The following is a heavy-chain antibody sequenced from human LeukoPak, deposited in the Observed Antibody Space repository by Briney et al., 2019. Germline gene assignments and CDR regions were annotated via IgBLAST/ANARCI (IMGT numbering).Heavy chain of an antibody. D-gene: IGHD1-26*01. CDR1: GFSVSSSY. CDR2: IYSTGTT. CDR3: ARALVGANSWFDP. J-gene: IGHJ5*02. V-gene: IGHV3-53*04. Sequence: GGSLRLSCAVSGFSVSSSYMSWVRQAPGTGLECVSFIYSTGTTNYADSVKGRFTISRHNSENTLYLQMNSLTDEDTAVYYCARALVGANSWFDPWGQGTLVTVSS.